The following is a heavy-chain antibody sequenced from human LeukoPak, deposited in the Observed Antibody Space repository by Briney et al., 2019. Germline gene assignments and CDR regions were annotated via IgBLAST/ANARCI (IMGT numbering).Heavy chain of an antibody. CDR2: ISYDGSNK. Sequence: GSLRLSCAASGFTFSSYGMHWVRQAPGEGLEWVAVISYDGSNKYYADSVKGRFTISRDNSKNTLYLQMNSLRAEDTAVYYCAKDGRIVATSYFDYWGQGTLVTVSS. D-gene: IGHD5-12*01. CDR1: GFTFSSYG. V-gene: IGHV3-30*18. J-gene: IGHJ4*02. CDR3: AKDGRIVATSYFDY.